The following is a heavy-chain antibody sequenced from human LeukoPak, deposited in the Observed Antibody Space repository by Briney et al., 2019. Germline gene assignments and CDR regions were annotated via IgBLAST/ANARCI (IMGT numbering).Heavy chain of an antibody. D-gene: IGHD6-13*01. V-gene: IGHV3-30-3*01. CDR2: ISYDGSNK. J-gene: IGHJ6*03. Sequence: PGRSLRLSCAASGFTFSSYAMHWVRQAPGKGLEWVAVISYDGSNKYYADSVKGRFTISRDNSKNTLYLQMNSLRAEDTAVYYCARDLPLSIAAAGSNYMDVWGKGTTVTVSS. CDR1: GFTFSSYA. CDR3: ARDLPLSIAAAGSNYMDV.